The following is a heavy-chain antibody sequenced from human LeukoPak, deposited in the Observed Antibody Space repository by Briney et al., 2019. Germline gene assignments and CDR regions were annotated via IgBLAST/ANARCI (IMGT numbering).Heavy chain of an antibody. CDR3: ARDMCSGGSCYVYYYYGMDV. CDR1: GFTFSSYG. Sequence: GRSLRLSCAASGFTFSSYGMPWVRQAPGKGLEWVAVIWYDGSNKYYADSVKGRFTISRDNSKNTLYLQMNSLRAEDTAVYYCARDMCSGGSCYVYYYYGMDVWGKGTTVTVSS. CDR2: IWYDGSNK. D-gene: IGHD2-15*01. V-gene: IGHV3-33*01. J-gene: IGHJ6*04.